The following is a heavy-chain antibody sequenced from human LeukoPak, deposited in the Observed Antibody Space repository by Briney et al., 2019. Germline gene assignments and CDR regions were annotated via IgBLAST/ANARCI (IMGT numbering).Heavy chain of an antibody. V-gene: IGHV3-23*01. CDR2: ISGSGGST. CDR1: GFTFSSYA. D-gene: IGHD6-13*01. J-gene: IGHJ4*02. CDR3: ARDKAAAGTYDY. Sequence: GGSLRLSCAASGFTFSSYAMSWVRQAPGKGLEWVSAISGSGGSTYYADSVKGRFTISRDNSKNTLHLQMNSLRDEDTAVYYCARDKAAAGTYDYWGQGTLVTVSS.